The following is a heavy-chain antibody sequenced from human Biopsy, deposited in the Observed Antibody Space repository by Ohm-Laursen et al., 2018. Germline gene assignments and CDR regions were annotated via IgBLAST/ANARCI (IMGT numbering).Heavy chain of an antibody. CDR3: ARDPHGEGRDYGSYFDY. J-gene: IGHJ4*02. CDR2: ISAYNGHT. V-gene: IGHV1-18*01. Sequence: EASVKVSCKPSGYPFITYGISWVRQAPGQGLEWMGWISAYNGHTKFARKFQDRVTMTTDTSTTTAYMDLRSLRSDDTAVYYCARDPHGEGRDYGSYFDYWGQGTLVTVSS. D-gene: IGHD4-17*01. CDR1: GYPFITYG.